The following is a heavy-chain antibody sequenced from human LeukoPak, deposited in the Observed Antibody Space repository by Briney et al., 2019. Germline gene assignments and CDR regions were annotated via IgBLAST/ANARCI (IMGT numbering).Heavy chain of an antibody. D-gene: IGHD1-1*01. V-gene: IGHV4-39*07. CDR2: VYYSGTT. CDR1: GGSIGKTSYY. J-gene: IGHJ4*02. Sequence: SETLSLTCTVSGGSIGKTSYYWGWIRQPPGKGLEWIGNVYYSGTTYYNPSLKSRVTISVDTSKNQFSLTLNSVTAADTAVYFCARFKQLGRSFDSWGLGSLVTVSS. CDR3: ARFKQLGRSFDS.